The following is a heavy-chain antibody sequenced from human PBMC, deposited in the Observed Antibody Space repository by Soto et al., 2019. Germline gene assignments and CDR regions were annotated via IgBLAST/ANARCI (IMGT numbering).Heavy chain of an antibody. V-gene: IGHV3-33*01. J-gene: IGHJ6*02. CDR3: ARVYLPRYYGMDV. CDR2: IWYDGSNK. CDR1: GFTFSSYG. Sequence: GESLRLSCAASGFTFSSYGMHWVRQAPGKGLECVAVIWYDGSNKYYADSVKGRFTISRDNSKNTLYLQMNSLRAEDTAVYYCARVYLPRYYGMDVWGQGTTVTVYS.